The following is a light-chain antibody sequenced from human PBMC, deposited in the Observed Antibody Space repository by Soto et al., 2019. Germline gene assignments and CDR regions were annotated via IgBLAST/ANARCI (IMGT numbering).Light chain of an antibody. CDR3: LRYNTAPRT. V-gene: IGKV1-27*01. CDR2: AAS. Sequence: DIQMTQSPSSLSASVGDRVTITCRASQGIGNYLAWYQQKPGTVPKLLIYAASGLQSGVPSRFSGSGSGTDFTLTISSLQPEDVAIYYCLRYNTAPRTFGQGTKVDIK. J-gene: IGKJ1*01. CDR1: QGIGNY.